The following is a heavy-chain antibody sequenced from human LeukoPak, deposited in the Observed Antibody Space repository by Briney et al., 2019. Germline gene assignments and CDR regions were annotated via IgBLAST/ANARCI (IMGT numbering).Heavy chain of an antibody. D-gene: IGHD1-1*01. CDR3: ARVLHDAADY. J-gene: IGHJ4*02. V-gene: IGHV3-33*01. Sequence: GGSLRLSCAASGFTFSSYGMHWVRQAPGKGLEWVAVIWYDGSNNCYADSVKGPFNLSTDNSKNTISVQMNSLSAEDKDVYYCARVLHDAADYWGQGTMVTVSS. CDR1: GFTFSSYG. CDR2: IWYDGSNN.